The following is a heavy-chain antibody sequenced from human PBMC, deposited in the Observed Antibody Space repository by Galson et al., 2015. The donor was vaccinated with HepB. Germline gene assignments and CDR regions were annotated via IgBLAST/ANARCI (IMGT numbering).Heavy chain of an antibody. Sequence: SLRLSCAASGFTFSSYGMHWVRQAPGKGLEWVSVISYDGSDKYYADSVKGRFTISRDNSKNTLYLQMNSLRADDTAVYYCAKPRGMATINHAFDIWGQGTMVTVSS. D-gene: IGHD5-24*01. CDR1: GFTFSSYG. CDR2: ISYDGSDK. V-gene: IGHV3-30*18. CDR3: AKPRGMATINHAFDI. J-gene: IGHJ3*02.